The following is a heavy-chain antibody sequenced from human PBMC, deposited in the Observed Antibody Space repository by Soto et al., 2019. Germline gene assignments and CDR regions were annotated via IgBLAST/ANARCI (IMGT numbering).Heavy chain of an antibody. CDR3: ARDWHSSGWFPQADNRFDP. Sequence: ASVKVSCKASGYTFTSYAMHWVRQAPGQRLEWMGWINAGNGNTKYSQKFQGRVTITRDTSASTAYMELSSLRSEDTAVYYCARDWHSSGWFPQADNRFDPWGQGTLVTVSS. J-gene: IGHJ5*02. CDR2: INAGNGNT. V-gene: IGHV1-3*01. CDR1: GYTFTSYA. D-gene: IGHD6-19*01.